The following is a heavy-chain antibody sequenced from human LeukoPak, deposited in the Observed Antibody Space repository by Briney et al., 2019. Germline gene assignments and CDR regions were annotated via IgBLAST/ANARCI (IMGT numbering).Heavy chain of an antibody. CDR3: AKVYGDLGFFDL. D-gene: IGHD4-17*01. CDR1: GFTFSSYA. Sequence: GGSLRLSCAASGFTFSSYAMHWVRQAPGKGLEWVAVISYDGSNKYYADSVKGRFTISRDSSKSTLYLQMNSLRAEDTAVYYCAKVYGDLGFFDLWGRGTLVTVSS. J-gene: IGHJ2*01. V-gene: IGHV3-30-3*01. CDR2: ISYDGSNK.